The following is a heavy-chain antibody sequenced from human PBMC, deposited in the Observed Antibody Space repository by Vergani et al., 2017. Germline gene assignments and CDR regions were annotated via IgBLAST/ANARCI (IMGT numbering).Heavy chain of an antibody. J-gene: IGHJ6*02. CDR3: ARDPLYXTTWPFLLLDMDV. CDR1: GGSISSGGYY. D-gene: IGHD6-13*01. Sequence: QVQLQESGPGLVKPSQTLFLTCTVSGGSISSGGYYWSWIRQHPGKGLEWIGRFYTGGGTSYNPSLKSRVTISVDTSKNQFSLQLSSVTAPDTAVYYCARDPLYXTTWPFLLLDMDVWGQGTTVTVSS. V-gene: IGHV4-61*02. CDR2: FYTGGGT.